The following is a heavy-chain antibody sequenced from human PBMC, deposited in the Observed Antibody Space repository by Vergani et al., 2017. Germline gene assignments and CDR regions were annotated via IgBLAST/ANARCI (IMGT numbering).Heavy chain of an antibody. V-gene: IGHV3-43D*03. Sequence: EVQLEESGGGLVLPGRSLRLSCVASGFTSAGYAMHWVRQAPGKGLEWVSLISWDGGSTYYADSVKGRFTISRDNSKNSLYLQMNSLRAEDTALYYCAKDMRGCSGGSCYSYYYGMDVWGQGTTVTVSS. CDR2: ISWDGGST. CDR3: AKDMRGCSGGSCYSYYYGMDV. CDR1: GFTSAGYA. D-gene: IGHD2-15*01. J-gene: IGHJ6*02.